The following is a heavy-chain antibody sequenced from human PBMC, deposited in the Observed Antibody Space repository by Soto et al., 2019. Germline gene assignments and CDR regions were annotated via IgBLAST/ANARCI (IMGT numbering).Heavy chain of an antibody. CDR1: GFTFTTYG. CDR2: IWSDGSNR. CDR3: AREGHEGWFDP. Sequence: QVQLVESGGGVVQPGRSLRLSCAASGFTFTTYGFHWVRQAPGKGLEWVALIWSDGSNRYYADSVKGRFTISRDNFKNTLYLQMNRLRAEATAVYYCAREGHEGWFDPWGQGTLVTVSS. J-gene: IGHJ5*02. V-gene: IGHV3-33*01.